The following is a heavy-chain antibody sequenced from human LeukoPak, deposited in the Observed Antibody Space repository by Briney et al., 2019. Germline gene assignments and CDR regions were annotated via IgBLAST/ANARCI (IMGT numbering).Heavy chain of an antibody. V-gene: IGHV3-23*01. D-gene: IGHD3-3*01. Sequence: GGSLRLSCAASGFTFISYAMSWVRQAPGKGLEWVSAISGSGGSIYYADSVKDRFTISRDNSKNTLYLQMNSLRAEDTAVYYCARVFWEKDGFIGAFDIWGQGTMVTVSS. CDR2: ISGSGGSI. J-gene: IGHJ3*02. CDR1: GFTFISYA. CDR3: ARVFWEKDGFIGAFDI.